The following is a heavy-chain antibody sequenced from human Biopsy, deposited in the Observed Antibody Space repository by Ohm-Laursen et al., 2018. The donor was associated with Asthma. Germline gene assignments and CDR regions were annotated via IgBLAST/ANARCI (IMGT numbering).Heavy chain of an antibody. J-gene: IGHJ3*02. CDR3: ARAYGGSFFSGSFDI. CDR1: GFTFGAFW. V-gene: IGHV3-7*03. D-gene: IGHD4-23*01. Sequence: SLRLSCAASGFTFGAFWMSWGRQTPGKGLEWVATITGDGSQKFYVDSVTGRFTISRDNSKNTLSLQMNSLRAEDTAVYYCARAYGGSFFSGSFDIWGQGTMVTVSS. CDR2: ITGDGSQK.